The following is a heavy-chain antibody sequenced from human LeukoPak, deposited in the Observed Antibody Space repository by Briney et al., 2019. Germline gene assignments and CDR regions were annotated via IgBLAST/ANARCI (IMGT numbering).Heavy chain of an antibody. CDR1: GYTFTGYY. CDR2: INPNSGGT. V-gene: IGHV1-2*02. D-gene: IGHD6-13*01. Sequence: GASVTVSCKASGYTFTGYYMHWVRQAPGQGLEWMGWINPNSGGTNYAQKFQGRVTMTRDTSISTAYMELSRLRSDDTAVYYCARGAETGYSSSWYWGYYYYYMDVWGKGTTVTVSS. CDR3: ARGAETGYSSSWYWGYYYYYMDV. J-gene: IGHJ6*03.